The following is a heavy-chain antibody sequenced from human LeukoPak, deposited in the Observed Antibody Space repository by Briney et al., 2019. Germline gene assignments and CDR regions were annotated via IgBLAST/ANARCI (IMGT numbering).Heavy chain of an antibody. CDR1: GFTLSNYW. D-gene: IGHD4-11*01. V-gene: IGHV3-7*01. Sequence: PGGSLRLSCAASGFTLSNYWMSWVRQAPGKGLEWVANIKQDGSVESYVDSVKGRFTISRDNAKNSLYLQMSSLRAEDTGVYYCAKDSYSKGDYWGQGTLVTVSS. CDR2: IKQDGSVE. CDR3: AKDSYSKGDY. J-gene: IGHJ4*02.